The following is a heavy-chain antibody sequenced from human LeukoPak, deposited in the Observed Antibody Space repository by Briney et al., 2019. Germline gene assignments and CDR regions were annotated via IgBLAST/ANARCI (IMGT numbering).Heavy chain of an antibody. J-gene: IGHJ5*02. CDR2: ISGSSGII. V-gene: IGHV3-48*01. CDR1: GFTFNTYT. D-gene: IGHD6-19*01. Sequence: PGGSLRLSCAASGFTFNTYTMNWVRQAPGKGLEWVSYISGSSGIIDYADSVRGRFTISRDNAKNSLYLQMNSLRAEDTAVYYCARDNPSPIIGWSISLYNWFDPWGQGTLVTVSS. CDR3: ARDNPSPIIGWSISLYNWFDP.